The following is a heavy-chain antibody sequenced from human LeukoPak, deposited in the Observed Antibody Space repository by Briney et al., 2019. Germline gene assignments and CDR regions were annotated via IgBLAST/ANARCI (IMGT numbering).Heavy chain of an antibody. J-gene: IGHJ4*02. CDR3: AKDSSGGSGYPNLDY. CDR2: ISYDGSNK. Sequence: GGSLRLSCAASGFTFSSYGMHWVRQAPGKGLEWVAVISYDGSNKYYADSVKGRFTISRDNSKNTLYLQMNSLRAEDTAVYYCAKDSSGGSGYPNLDYWGQGTLVTVSS. CDR1: GFTFSSYG. V-gene: IGHV3-30*18. D-gene: IGHD3-22*01.